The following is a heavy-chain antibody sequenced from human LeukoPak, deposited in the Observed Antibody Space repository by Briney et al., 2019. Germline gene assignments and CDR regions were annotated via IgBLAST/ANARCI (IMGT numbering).Heavy chain of an antibody. V-gene: IGHV3-21*01. CDR1: GFTFSSYT. CDR2: ISSSSNSI. D-gene: IGHD6-19*01. CDR3: ARSSSGWLFDF. J-gene: IGHJ4*02. Sequence: GGSLRLSCAASGFTFSSYTMNWVRQAPGKGLEWVSSISSSSNSIYCADSVKGRFTISRDDAKNSLYLQMNSLRAEDTAVYYCARSSSGWLFDFWGQGTLVTVSS.